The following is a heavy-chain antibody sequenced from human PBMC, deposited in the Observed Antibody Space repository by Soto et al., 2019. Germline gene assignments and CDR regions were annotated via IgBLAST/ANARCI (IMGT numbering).Heavy chain of an antibody. J-gene: IGHJ4*02. CDR1: GDSVSSNSAA. D-gene: IGHD6-19*01. Sequence: SQTLSLTCAISGDSVSSNSAAWNCIRQSPSRGLEWLGRTYYRSKWYNDYAVSVKSRITINPDTSKNQFSLQLNSVTPEDTAVYYCARDRQWLDYVFDYWGQGTLVTVSS. CDR3: ARDRQWLDYVFDY. CDR2: TYYRSKWYN. V-gene: IGHV6-1*01.